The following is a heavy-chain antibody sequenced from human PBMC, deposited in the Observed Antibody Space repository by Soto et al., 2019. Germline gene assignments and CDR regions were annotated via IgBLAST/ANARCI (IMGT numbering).Heavy chain of an antibody. J-gene: IGHJ3*02. CDR1: GGSVSSGSYY. V-gene: IGHV4-61*01. CDR3: AGDEGPDAFDI. CDR2: IYYSGST. Sequence: QVQLQESGPGLVKPSETLSLTCTVSGGSVSSGSYYWSWIRQPPGKGLEWIGYIYYSGSTNYNPSLKSRVTISVDTSKNQFSLKLRSVTAADTAVYYCAGDEGPDAFDIWGQGTMVTVSS.